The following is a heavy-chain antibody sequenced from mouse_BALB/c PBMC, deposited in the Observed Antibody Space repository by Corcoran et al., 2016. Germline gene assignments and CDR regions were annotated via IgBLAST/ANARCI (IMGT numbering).Heavy chain of an antibody. V-gene: IGHV9-4*02. D-gene: IGHD2-4*01. CDR3: ARYDYDGFAY. Sequence: QIQLVQSGPELKKPGETVRISCKASGYTFTTAGMQWVQKMPGKGLTWIGWINTHAGVPKYAVDFKGRFAFPLETSASTAYLQISNLKNEDTATYFCARYDYDGFAYGGQGTLVTVSA. CDR2: INTHAGVP. J-gene: IGHJ3*01. CDR1: GYTFTTAG.